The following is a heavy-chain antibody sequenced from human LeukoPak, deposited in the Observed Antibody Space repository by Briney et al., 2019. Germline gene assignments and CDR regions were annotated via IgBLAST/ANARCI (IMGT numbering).Heavy chain of an antibody. Sequence: SSQTLSLTCTVSGGSISRGDYYWSWIRQPPGKGLEWIGYIYYSGSTYYNPSLKSRVTISVDTSKNQFSLKLSSVTAADTAVYYCASASPNIVVVPAARNDAFDIWGQGTMVTVSS. V-gene: IGHV4-30-4*08. CDR1: GGSISRGDYY. CDR2: IYYSGST. J-gene: IGHJ3*02. D-gene: IGHD2-2*01. CDR3: ASASPNIVVVPAARNDAFDI.